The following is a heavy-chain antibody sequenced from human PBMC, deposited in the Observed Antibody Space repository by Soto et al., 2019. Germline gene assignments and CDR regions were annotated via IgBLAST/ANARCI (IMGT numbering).Heavy chain of an antibody. CDR2: ISGSGGGT. V-gene: IGHV3-23*01. CDR3: ARGSIAAAGTPPKYNWFDP. Sequence: PVGSLRLSCAASGFTLSTYAMSWVRQAPGKGLEWVSSISGSGGGTYYADSVKGRFTISRDTSKNTLYLQMNSLRAEDTAVYYCARGSIAAAGTPPKYNWFDPWGQGTLVTVSS. D-gene: IGHD6-13*01. J-gene: IGHJ5*02. CDR1: GFTLSTYA.